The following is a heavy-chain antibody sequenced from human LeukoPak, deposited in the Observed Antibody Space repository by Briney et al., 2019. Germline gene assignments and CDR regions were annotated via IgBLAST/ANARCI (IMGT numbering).Heavy chain of an antibody. D-gene: IGHD2-2*01. V-gene: IGHV1-69*13. CDR3: ARGEDIVVVPAAPYAFDI. J-gene: IGHJ3*02. CDR1: GYTLTELS. Sequence: ASVKVSCKVSGYTLTELSMHWVRQAPGKGLEWMGGIIPIFGTANYAQKFQGRVTITADESTSTAYMELSSLRSEDTAVYYCARGEDIVVVPAAPYAFDIWGQGTMVTVSS. CDR2: IIPIFGTA.